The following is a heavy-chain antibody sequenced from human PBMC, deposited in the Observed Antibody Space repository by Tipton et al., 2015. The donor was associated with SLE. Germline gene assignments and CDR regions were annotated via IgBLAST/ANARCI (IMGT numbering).Heavy chain of an antibody. J-gene: IGHJ6*02. V-gene: IGHV4-34*01. Sequence: TLSLTCAVYGGSFSGYYWSWIRQPPGKGLEWIGEINHSGSTNYNPSLKSRVTISVDTSKNQFSLKLSSVTAADTAVYYCARGQYSGYDSLYYYGMDVWGQATTVTVSS. CDR1: GGSFSGYY. CDR3: ARGQYSGYDSLYYYGMDV. CDR2: INHSGST. D-gene: IGHD5-12*01.